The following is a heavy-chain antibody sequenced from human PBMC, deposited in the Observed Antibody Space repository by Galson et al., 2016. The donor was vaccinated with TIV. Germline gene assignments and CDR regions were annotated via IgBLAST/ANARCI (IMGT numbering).Heavy chain of an antibody. CDR1: GYRLSKLS. V-gene: IGHV1-24*01. CDR2: YDRENGER. J-gene: IGHJ4*01. Sequence: SVKVSCKVSGYRLSKLSMYWVRQAPGKGLEWMGGYDRENGERVHTQKFQGRVTMTEDSSTDTAYMDLRSLRSEDTAVYFCAPSLDYSKFFDYWGHGTLVTVSS. D-gene: IGHD4-11*01. CDR3: APSLDYSKFFDY.